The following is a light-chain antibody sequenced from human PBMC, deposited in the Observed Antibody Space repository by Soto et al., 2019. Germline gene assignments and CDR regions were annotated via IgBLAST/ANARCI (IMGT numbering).Light chain of an antibody. J-gene: IGLJ1*01. Sequence: QSALTQPPSASGSPGQSVAISCTGSTSDIGGYNFVSWYQQHPGKAPKLLIYEVNKRPPGVPDRFSGSRSGNTASLTVSGLQAEDDADYYCSSHGGNNPYVFGNGTKLTVL. CDR3: SSHGGNNPYV. V-gene: IGLV2-8*01. CDR2: EVN. CDR1: TSDIGGYNF.